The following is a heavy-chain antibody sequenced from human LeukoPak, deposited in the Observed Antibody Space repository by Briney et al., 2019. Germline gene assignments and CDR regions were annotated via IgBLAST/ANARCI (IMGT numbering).Heavy chain of an antibody. V-gene: IGHV3-48*03. CDR2: ISSSGSTI. D-gene: IGHD3-16*01. CDR3: ARDNDRKDDS. J-gene: IGHJ5*02. CDR1: GFTFSSYE. Sequence: GGSLRLSCAASGFTFSSYEMNWVRQALGKGLEWVSYISSSGSTIYYADSVKGRFTISRDNAKNSLYLQMNNLRVEDTAVYYCARDNDRKDDSWGQGTLVTVSS.